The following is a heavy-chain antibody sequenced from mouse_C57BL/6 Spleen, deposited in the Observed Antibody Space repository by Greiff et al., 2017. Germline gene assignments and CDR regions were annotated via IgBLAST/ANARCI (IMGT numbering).Heavy chain of an antibody. Sequence: QVQLKQPGAELVKPGASVKLSCKASGYTFTSYWMQWVKQRPGQGLEWIGEIDPSDSYTNYNQKFKGKATLTVDTSSSTAYMQLSSLTSEDSAVYYCARGSITTVVPFDYWGQGTTLTVSS. CDR2: IDPSDSYT. CDR3: ARGSITTVVPFDY. D-gene: IGHD1-1*01. J-gene: IGHJ2*01. V-gene: IGHV1-50*01. CDR1: GYTFTSYW.